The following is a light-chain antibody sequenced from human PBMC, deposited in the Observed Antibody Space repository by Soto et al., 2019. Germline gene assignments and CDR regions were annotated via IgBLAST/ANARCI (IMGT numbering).Light chain of an antibody. CDR2: DVI. J-gene: IGLJ2*01. Sequence: QSALTQPASVYGSPGQSSTNSCNGTSSDVGGYNYVSWYQQHPGKAPKLMIYDVINRPSGVSNRFSGSKSGNSASLTISGLQAEDEADYYCSSYTSSSTYVVFGGGTKVTVL. CDR3: SSYTSSSTYVV. V-gene: IGLV2-14*03. CDR1: SSDVGGYNY.